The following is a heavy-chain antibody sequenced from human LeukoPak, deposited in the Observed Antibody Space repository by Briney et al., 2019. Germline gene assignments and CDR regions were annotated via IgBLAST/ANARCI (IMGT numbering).Heavy chain of an antibody. CDR1: GFTFSSYG. Sequence: PGRSLRLSCAASGFTFSSYGMHWVRQAPGKGLEWVAVISYDGSNKYYADSVKGRFTISRDNSKNTLYLQMNSLRAEDTALYYCAKELTNFFDYWGQGTLVTVSS. CDR3: AKELTNFFDY. J-gene: IGHJ4*02. V-gene: IGHV3-30*18. CDR2: ISYDGSNK. D-gene: IGHD2-8*01.